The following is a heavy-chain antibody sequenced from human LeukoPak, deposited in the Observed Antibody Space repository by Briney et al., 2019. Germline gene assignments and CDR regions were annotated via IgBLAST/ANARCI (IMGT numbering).Heavy chain of an antibody. CDR1: GFTFSSYA. V-gene: IGHV3-23*01. J-gene: IGHJ5*02. CDR2: MSTSGGST. D-gene: IGHD3-3*01. CDR3: ARAVDFWSGYPQPNWFDP. Sequence: GGSLRLSCAASGFTFSSYAMSWVRQAPGKGLEWVSTMSTSGGSTYYADSVRGRFTISRDNSKNTLFLHMNSLRAEDTAVYYCARAVDFWSGYPQPNWFDPWGQGTLVTVSS.